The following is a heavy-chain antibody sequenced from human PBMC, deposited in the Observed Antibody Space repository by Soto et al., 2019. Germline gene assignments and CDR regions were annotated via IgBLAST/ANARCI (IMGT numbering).Heavy chain of an antibody. D-gene: IGHD4-17*01. CDR3: ARETMTTVNAFDI. J-gene: IGHJ3*02. Sequence: PGGSLRLSCAASGFTFSSYAMYWVRQAPGKGLEWVAVISYDGSNKYYADSVKGRFTISRDNSKNTLYLQMNSLRAEDTAVYYCARETMTTVNAFDIWGQGTMVTVSS. CDR2: ISYDGSNK. CDR1: GFTFSSYA. V-gene: IGHV3-30-3*01.